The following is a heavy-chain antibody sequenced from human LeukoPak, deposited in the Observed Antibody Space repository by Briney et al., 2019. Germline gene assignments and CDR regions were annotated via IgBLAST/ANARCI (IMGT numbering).Heavy chain of an antibody. D-gene: IGHD1-26*01. J-gene: IGHJ4*02. CDR3: AGGGSYYFDY. CDR1: GFTFSSYE. CDR2: ISSSGSTI. Sequence: GGSLRLSCAASGFTFSSYEMNWVRQAPGKGLEWVSYISSSGSTIYYADSVKGRFTISRDNAKNSLYLQMNSLRAEDTAVYYCAGGGSYYFDYWGQGTLVTVSS. V-gene: IGHV3-48*03.